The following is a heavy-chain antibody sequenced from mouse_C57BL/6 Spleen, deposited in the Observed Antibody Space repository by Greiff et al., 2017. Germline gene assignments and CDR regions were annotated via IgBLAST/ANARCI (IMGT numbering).Heavy chain of an antibody. CDR3: AREGGMITTQYFDV. CDR2: ISDGGSYT. CDR1: GFTFSSYA. J-gene: IGHJ1*03. V-gene: IGHV5-4*01. Sequence: EVKLQESGGGLVKPGGSLKLSCAASGFTFSSYAMSWVRQTPEKRLEWVATISDGGSYTYYPDNVKGRFTISTDNAKNNLYLQMSHLKSEDTAMYYCAREGGMITTQYFDVWGTGTTVTVSS. D-gene: IGHD2-4*01.